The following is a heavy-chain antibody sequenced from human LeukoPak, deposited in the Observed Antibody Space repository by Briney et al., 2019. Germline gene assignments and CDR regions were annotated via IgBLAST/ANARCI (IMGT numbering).Heavy chain of an antibody. J-gene: IGHJ5*02. CDR3: ARVDLEWLLVS. CDR1: GFTFSSYW. Sequence: GGSLRLSCAASGFTFSSYWMTWVRQTPGKGLEWVANIKQDGSEKFYVDSVKGRFTISRDNAKNSLYLQMNSLRAEDTAVYYCARVDLEWLLVSWGQGTLVTVSS. D-gene: IGHD3-3*01. CDR2: IKQDGSEK. V-gene: IGHV3-7*01.